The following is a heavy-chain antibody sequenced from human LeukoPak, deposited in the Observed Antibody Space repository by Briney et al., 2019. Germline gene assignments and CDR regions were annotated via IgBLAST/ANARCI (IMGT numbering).Heavy chain of an antibody. CDR3: ARYRYYYGSGSYYTDFDY. CDR1: GGSISSYY. J-gene: IGHJ4*02. V-gene: IGHV4-59*08. Sequence: PSETLSLTCTVSGGSISSYYWSWIRQPPGKGLEWIGYIYYSGSTNYNPSLKSRVTISVDTSKNQFSLKLSSVTAADTAVYYCARYRYYYGSGSYYTDFDYWGQGTLVTVSS. CDR2: IYYSGST. D-gene: IGHD3-10*01.